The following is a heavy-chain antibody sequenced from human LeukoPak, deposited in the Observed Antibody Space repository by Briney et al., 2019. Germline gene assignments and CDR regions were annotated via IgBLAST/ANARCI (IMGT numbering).Heavy chain of an antibody. CDR2: ITDNGNTT. CDR1: GFSFSSYA. CDR3: ATLRLSDHFDY. J-gene: IGHJ4*02. D-gene: IGHD2-15*01. Sequence: GGPLRLSCAASGFSFSSYAMNWVRLAPGKGLEWVSAITDNGNTTYYADSVKGRFTISRDNSKNTLYLQMNSLRAEDTAVYYCATLRLSDHFDYWGQGTLVTVSS. V-gene: IGHV3-23*01.